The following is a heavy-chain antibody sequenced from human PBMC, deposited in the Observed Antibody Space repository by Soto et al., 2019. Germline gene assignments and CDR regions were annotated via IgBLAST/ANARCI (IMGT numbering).Heavy chain of an antibody. CDR3: ARGCYDSSGYFWFDP. CDR1: GYTFTSYG. Sequence: ASVKVSCKASGYTFTSYGISWVRQAPGQGLEWMGWISAYNGNTNYAQKLQGRVTMTTDTSTSAAYMELRSLRSDDTAVYYCARGCYDSSGYFWFDPWGQGTLVTVSS. V-gene: IGHV1-18*01. CDR2: ISAYNGNT. J-gene: IGHJ5*02. D-gene: IGHD3-22*01.